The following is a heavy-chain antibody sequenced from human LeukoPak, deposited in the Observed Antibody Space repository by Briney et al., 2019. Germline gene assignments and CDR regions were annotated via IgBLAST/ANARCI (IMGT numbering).Heavy chain of an antibody. Sequence: SETLSLTCTVSGGSISTYYWNWIRQPSGKGLEWIGYIYYSGSTNYNPSLKSRVTISVDTSKNQFSLRLRSVTAADTAVYYCARGEGSSLSIFDYWGQGTLVTVSS. CDR3: ARGEGSSLSIFDY. CDR2: IYYSGST. J-gene: IGHJ4*02. D-gene: IGHD3-10*01. V-gene: IGHV4-59*01. CDR1: GGSISTYY.